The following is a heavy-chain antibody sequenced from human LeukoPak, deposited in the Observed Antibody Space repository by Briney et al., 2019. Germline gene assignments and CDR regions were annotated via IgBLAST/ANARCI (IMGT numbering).Heavy chain of an antibody. CDR2: ISGSASDV. V-gene: IGHV3-11*04. D-gene: IGHD3-16*01. CDR1: GFTFSDSY. J-gene: IGHJ4*02. CDR3: ASLNYGQVWGSPHYYFDY. Sequence: PGGSLRLSCAASGFTFSDSYMTWIRQAPGKGLELLSYISGSASDVNYIDSVRGRFTISRDNAKNSLYLHMNSLRVEDTAVYYCASLNYGQVWGSPHYYFDYWGQGILVTVSS.